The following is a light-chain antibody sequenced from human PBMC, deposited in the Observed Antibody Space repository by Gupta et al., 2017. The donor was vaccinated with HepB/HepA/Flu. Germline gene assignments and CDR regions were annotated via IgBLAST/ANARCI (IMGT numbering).Light chain of an antibody. Sequence: QSVLTQPPSVSGAPGQRVTLSCTGSSSNIGAGYDVHWYQQLPGTAPKLVIYGNSNRPSGVPERFSGSKSGTSASVAITGLQAEDEADYYCQSYDSSLSGFVFGTGTKVTVL. V-gene: IGLV1-40*01. CDR2: GNS. CDR3: QSYDSSLSGFV. CDR1: SSNIGAGYD. J-gene: IGLJ1*01.